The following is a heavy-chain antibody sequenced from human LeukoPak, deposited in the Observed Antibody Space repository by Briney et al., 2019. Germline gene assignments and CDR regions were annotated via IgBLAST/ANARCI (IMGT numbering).Heavy chain of an antibody. J-gene: IGHJ5*02. CDR2: IYYSGST. CDR3: ASGPDYGGNRKNWFDP. Sequence: SETLSLTCAVSGGSIISSSYNWGWIRQPPGKGLEWIGSIYYSGSTYYNPSLKSRVTISVDTSKNQFSLKLSSVTAADTAVYYCASGPDYGGNRKNWFDPWGQGTLVTVSS. D-gene: IGHD4-23*01. CDR1: GGSIISSSYN. V-gene: IGHV4-39*01.